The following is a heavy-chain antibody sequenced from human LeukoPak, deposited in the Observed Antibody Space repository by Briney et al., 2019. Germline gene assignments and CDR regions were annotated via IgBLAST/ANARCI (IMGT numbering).Heavy chain of an antibody. V-gene: IGHV3-23*01. J-gene: IGHJ4*02. Sequence: GGSLRLSCAASGFTVSSNYMSWVRQAPGKGLEYVSAISDSGGSTYYADSVKGRFSISRDDSKNTLYLQMHSLRAEDTAVYYCAKSPDVAGTGRFDYWGQGTLVTVSS. CDR2: ISDSGGST. CDR1: GFTVSSNY. D-gene: IGHD6-19*01. CDR3: AKSPDVAGTGRFDY.